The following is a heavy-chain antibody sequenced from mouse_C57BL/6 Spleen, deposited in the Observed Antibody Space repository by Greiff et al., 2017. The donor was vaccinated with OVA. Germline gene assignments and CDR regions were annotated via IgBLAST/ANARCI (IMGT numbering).Heavy chain of an antibody. J-gene: IGHJ2*01. CDR3: ARAYYSNYYFDY. CDR2: IWSGGST. V-gene: IGHV2-2*01. D-gene: IGHD2-5*01. Sequence: VKVVESGPGLVQPSQRLSITCTVSGFSFTSYGVHWVRQSPGKGLEWLGVIWSGGSTDYNAAFISRLSISKDNSKSQVFFKMNSLQADDTAIYYCARAYYSNYYFDYWGQGTTLTVSS. CDR1: GFSFTSYG.